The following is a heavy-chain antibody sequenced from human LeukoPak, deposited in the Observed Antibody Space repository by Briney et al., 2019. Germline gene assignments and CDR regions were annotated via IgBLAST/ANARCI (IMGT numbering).Heavy chain of an antibody. CDR1: GFTFSSYG. D-gene: IGHD2-2*01. J-gene: IGHJ4*02. Sequence: PGRSLRLSCAASGFTFSSYGMHWVRQAPGKGLEWVTVISYDGSNKYYADSVKGRFTISRDNSKNTLYLQMNSLRAEDTAVYYCAKSYCSSTSCFLGDYWGQGTLVTVSS. CDR3: AKSYCSSTSCFLGDY. V-gene: IGHV3-30*18. CDR2: ISYDGSNK.